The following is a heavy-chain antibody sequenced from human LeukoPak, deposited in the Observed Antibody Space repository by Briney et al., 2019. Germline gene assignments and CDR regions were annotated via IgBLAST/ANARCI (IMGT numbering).Heavy chain of an antibody. Sequence: PGGSLRLSCEASGFTFSSYAMSWVRQAPGKGLEWVSAISGSGGSTYYADSVKGRFTISRDNSKNTLYLQMNSLRAEDTAVYYCAKDQLAAAGIPLDYWGQGTLVTVSS. CDR3: AKDQLAAAGIPLDY. CDR1: GFTFSSYA. V-gene: IGHV3-23*01. J-gene: IGHJ4*02. D-gene: IGHD6-13*01. CDR2: ISGSGGST.